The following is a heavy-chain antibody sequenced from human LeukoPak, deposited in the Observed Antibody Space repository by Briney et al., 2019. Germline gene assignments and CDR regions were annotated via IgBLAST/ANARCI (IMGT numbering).Heavy chain of an antibody. CDR3: ARGGGFERRVFWFDP. V-gene: IGHV1-2*02. J-gene: IGHJ5*02. CDR1: GYTFTGYY. CDR2: INPNSGGT. D-gene: IGHD1-1*01. Sequence: ASVKVSCKASGYTFTGYYMHWVRQAPGQGLEWMGWINPNSGGTNYAQKFQGRVTMTRDTSISTAYVELSRLRSDDTAVYYCARGGGFERRVFWFDPWGQGTLVTVSS.